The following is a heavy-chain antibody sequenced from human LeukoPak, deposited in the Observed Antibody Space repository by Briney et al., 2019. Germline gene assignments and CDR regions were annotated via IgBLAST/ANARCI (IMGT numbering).Heavy chain of an antibody. J-gene: IGHJ3*02. CDR1: GGSISSSSYY. D-gene: IGHD3-22*01. Sequence: SETLSLTCTVSGGSISSSSYYWGWIRQPPGKGLEWIGSIYYSGSTYYNLSLKSRVTISIDTSKNQFSLKLSSVTAADTAVYYCARFVVVVLDAFDIWGQGTMVTVSS. V-gene: IGHV4-39*07. CDR2: IYYSGST. CDR3: ARFVVVVLDAFDI.